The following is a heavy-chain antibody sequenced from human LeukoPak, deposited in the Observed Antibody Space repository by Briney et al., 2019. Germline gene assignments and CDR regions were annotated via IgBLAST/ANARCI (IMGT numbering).Heavy chain of an antibody. Sequence: GGSLRLSCAASGFTFSSYGMHWVRQAPGKGLEWVAVISYDGSNKYYADSVKGRFTISRDNSKNTLYLQMNSLRAEDTAVYYCARGATYYDFWSGYYIPYYFDYWGQGTLVTVSS. D-gene: IGHD3-3*01. CDR3: ARGATYYDFWSGYYIPYYFDY. V-gene: IGHV3-30*03. CDR2: ISYDGSNK. CDR1: GFTFSSYG. J-gene: IGHJ4*02.